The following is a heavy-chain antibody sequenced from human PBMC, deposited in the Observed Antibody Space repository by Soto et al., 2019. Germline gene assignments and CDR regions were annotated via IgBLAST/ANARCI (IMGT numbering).Heavy chain of an antibody. J-gene: IGHJ5*02. V-gene: IGHV4-4*02. D-gene: IGHD3-22*01. CDR1: GGSVSSSSW. CDR3: ASVGSDYDNSGYYLP. Sequence: SETRSLTWSVSGGSVSSSSWWGCVRQPPGKGLEWIGEIYHSGSTTYNPSLKSRATISVDKSENQFSLRLKSVTAADTAVYYCASVGSDYDNSGYYLPWGPGTLVTVSS. CDR2: IYHSGST.